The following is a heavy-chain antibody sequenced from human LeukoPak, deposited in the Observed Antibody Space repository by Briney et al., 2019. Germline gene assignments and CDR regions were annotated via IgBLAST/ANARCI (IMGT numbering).Heavy chain of an antibody. Sequence: ASVKVSCKGSGYTFTSYHMHWVRQAPGQGLEWMGKINLSGGSTTYAQKFQGRVTMTRDTSTSTVYMELSSLRSEDTAVYYCARDYVDDIPMIKDYWGQGTLVTVSS. D-gene: IGHD2-8*01. CDR1: GYTFTSYH. CDR3: ARDYVDDIPMIKDY. J-gene: IGHJ4*02. V-gene: IGHV1-46*01. CDR2: INLSGGST.